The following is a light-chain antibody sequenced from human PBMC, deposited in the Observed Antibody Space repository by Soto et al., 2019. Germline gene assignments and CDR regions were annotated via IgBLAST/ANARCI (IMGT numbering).Light chain of an antibody. J-gene: IGLJ2*01. Sequence: QSVLTQPPSTSGTPGQRVTISCSGSSSNIGTNTVNWYQQLPGTAPKLLIYRNHQRPSGVPDRFSGSKSGTSASLAISGLQPEDEADYYCAAWDDSLNGVVFGGGTKLTVL. CDR1: SSNIGTNT. CDR3: AAWDDSLNGVV. V-gene: IGLV1-44*01. CDR2: RNH.